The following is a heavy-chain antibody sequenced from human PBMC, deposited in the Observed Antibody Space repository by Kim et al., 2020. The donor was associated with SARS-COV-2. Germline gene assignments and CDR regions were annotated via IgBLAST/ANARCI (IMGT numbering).Heavy chain of an antibody. CDR1: GYTFTGYY. CDR3: ARDGTYSSSLDY. J-gene: IGHJ4*02. V-gene: IGHV1-2*06. CDR2: INPNSGGT. D-gene: IGHD6-13*01. Sequence: ASVKVSCKASGYTFTGYYMHWVRQAPGQGLEWMGRINPNSGGTNYAQKFQGRVTMTRDTSISTAYMELSRLRSDDTAVYYCARDGTYSSSLDYWGQGTLVTVSS.